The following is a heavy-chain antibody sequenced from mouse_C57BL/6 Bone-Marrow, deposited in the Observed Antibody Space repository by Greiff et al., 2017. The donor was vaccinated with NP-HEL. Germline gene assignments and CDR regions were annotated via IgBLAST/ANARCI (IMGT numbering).Heavy chain of an antibody. CDR3: TTAYYSIHWYFDV. D-gene: IGHD2-5*01. Sequence: EVQRVESGAELVRPGASVKLSCTASGFNIKDDYMHWVKQRPEQGLEWIGWIDPENGDTEYASKFQGKATITADTSSNTAYLQLSSLTSEDTAVYYCTTAYYSIHWYFDVWGTGTTVTVSS. V-gene: IGHV14-4*01. J-gene: IGHJ1*03. CDR1: GFNIKDDY. CDR2: IDPENGDT.